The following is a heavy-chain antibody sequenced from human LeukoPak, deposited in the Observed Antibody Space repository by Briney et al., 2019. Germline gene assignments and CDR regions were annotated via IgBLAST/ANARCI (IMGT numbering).Heavy chain of an antibody. CDR1: GLTFSSHW. J-gene: IGHJ4*02. CDR3: ARIGMATISYFDY. V-gene: IGHV3-7*01. Sequence: PGGSLRLSCAASGLTFSSHWMSWVRQAPGKGLEWVANIKLDGSEKYYVDSVKGRFTISRDNGMNSLYLQMNSLRAEDTAVYFCARIGMATISYFDYWGQGTLVTVPS. D-gene: IGHD5-24*01. CDR2: IKLDGSEK.